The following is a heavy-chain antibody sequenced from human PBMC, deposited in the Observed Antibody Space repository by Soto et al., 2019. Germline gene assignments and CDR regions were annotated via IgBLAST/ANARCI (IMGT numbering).Heavy chain of an antibody. CDR3: ARDSSGYYSAYYYGMDV. CDR1: GYTFTGYY. D-gene: IGHD3-22*01. J-gene: IGHJ6*02. CDR2: INPNSGGT. V-gene: IGHV1-2*04. Sequence: ASVKVSCKASGYTFTGYYMHWVRQAPGQGLEWMGWINPNSGGTNYAQKFQGWVTMTRDTSISIAYMELSRLRSDDTAVYYCARDSSGYYSAYYYGMDVWGQGATVTVSS.